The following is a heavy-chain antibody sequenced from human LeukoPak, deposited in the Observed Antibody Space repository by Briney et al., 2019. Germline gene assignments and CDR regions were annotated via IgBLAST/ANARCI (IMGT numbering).Heavy chain of an antibody. CDR3: AKEGCTSATCYANC. Sequence: SGGSLRLSCAASGFTFSSYAMSWVRQAPGKGLEWVSAISGSGGSTYYADSVKGRFTVSRDDSKDTLYLQMNSLRAEDTAVYYCAKEGCTSATCYANCWGQGTLVTVSS. J-gene: IGHJ4*02. CDR2: ISGSGGST. V-gene: IGHV3-23*01. D-gene: IGHD2-2*01. CDR1: GFTFSSYA.